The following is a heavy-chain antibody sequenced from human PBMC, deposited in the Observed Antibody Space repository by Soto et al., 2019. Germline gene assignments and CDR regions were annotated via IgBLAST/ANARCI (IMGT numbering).Heavy chain of an antibody. CDR2: IGNSGSPI. CDR3: TRDPRVADH. D-gene: IGHD5-12*01. Sequence: PAGSLRLSCAASGFTFTDHYMTCTHQAPSKGLECVSYIGNSGSPIVYADSVKGRFTASRDNAKNSLYLQMNSLTVEDTAVYYCTRDPRVADHWGQGTLVTVS. CDR1: GFTFTDHY. V-gene: IGHV3-11*01. J-gene: IGHJ5*02.